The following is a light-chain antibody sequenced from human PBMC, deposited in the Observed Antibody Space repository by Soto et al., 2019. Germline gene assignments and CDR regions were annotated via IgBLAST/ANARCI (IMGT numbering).Light chain of an antibody. CDR1: SSNIAGNT. V-gene: IGLV1-44*01. CDR2: IND. Sequence: QLVLTQPPSLSGTPGQRVTISCSGSSSNIAGNTVHWYQHLPGTAPKLLIYINDQRPSGVPGRFSASTSGTSASLAISGLQSDDEADYYCATWDDDLSAAVFGGGTQLTVL. J-gene: IGLJ7*01. CDR3: ATWDDDLSAAV.